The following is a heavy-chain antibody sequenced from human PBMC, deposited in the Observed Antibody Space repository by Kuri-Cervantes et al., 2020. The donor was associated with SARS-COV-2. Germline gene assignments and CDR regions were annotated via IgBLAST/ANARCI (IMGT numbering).Heavy chain of an antibody. CDR3: ARTDFWSGYYVDY. V-gene: IGHV3-11*06. CDR1: GFTFSDYY. D-gene: IGHD3-3*01. J-gene: IGHJ4*02. Sequence: GESLKISCAASGFTFSDYYMSWIRQAPGKGLEWVSSISSSSSYIYYADSVKGRFTISRDNAKNSLYLQMNSLRAEDTAVYYCARTDFWSGYYVDYWGQGTLVTVSS. CDR2: ISSSSSYI.